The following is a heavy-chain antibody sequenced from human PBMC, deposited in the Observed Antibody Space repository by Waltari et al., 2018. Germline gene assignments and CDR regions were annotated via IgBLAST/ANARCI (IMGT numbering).Heavy chain of an antibody. CDR1: GFTFSSYG. CDR3: ARGPRLGARPPDI. CDR2: INHSGST. Sequence: QVQLVESGGGVVQPGRSLRLSCAASGFTFSSYGMHWIRQPPGKGLEWIGEINHSGSTNYNPSLKSRVTISVDTSKNQCSLRLSSVTAADTAVYYCARGPRLGARPPDIWGQGTMVTVSS. D-gene: IGHD1-26*01. V-gene: IGHV4-34*01. J-gene: IGHJ3*02.